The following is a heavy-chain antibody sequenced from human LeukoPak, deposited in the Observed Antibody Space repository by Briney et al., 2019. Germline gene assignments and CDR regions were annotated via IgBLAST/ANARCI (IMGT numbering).Heavy chain of an antibody. V-gene: IGHV3-7*01. J-gene: IGHJ4*02. Sequence: GGSLRLSCAASGFTFSTYWMSWVRQAPGKGLEWVAHIKQDGSEQFYVDSVKGRFTISRDNAKNSLYLQLNSLRAEDTAVYFCARVPPPYVSGWYPPFYFDYWGQGTLVTVSS. CDR1: GFTFSTYW. D-gene: IGHD6-19*01. CDR3: ARVPPPYVSGWYPPFYFDY. CDR2: IKQDGSEQ.